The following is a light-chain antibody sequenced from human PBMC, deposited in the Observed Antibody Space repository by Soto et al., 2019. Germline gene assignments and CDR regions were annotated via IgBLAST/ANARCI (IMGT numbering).Light chain of an antibody. V-gene: IGKV1-17*03. Sequence: DIQMTQSPSAMSASVGDRVTITCRATQDISNYLTWFQQKPGKVPQRLIYAASTLQGGVPSRFSRIGSGTEFTLTISSLQPEDFATYSCLQHKTYPWTFGQGTKVEVK. CDR2: AAS. CDR3: LQHKTYPWT. J-gene: IGKJ1*01. CDR1: QDISNY.